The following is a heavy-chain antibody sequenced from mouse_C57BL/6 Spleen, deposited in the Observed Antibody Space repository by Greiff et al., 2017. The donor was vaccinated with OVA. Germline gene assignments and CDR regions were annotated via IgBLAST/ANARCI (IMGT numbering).Heavy chain of an antibody. Sequence: VQLKQSGAELVRPGASVKLSCTASGFNIKDYYMHWVKQRPEQGLEWIGRIDPEDGDTEYAPKFQGKATMTADTSSNTAYLQLSSLTSEDTAVYYCTTRDSSGYYWFAYWGQGTLVTVSA. V-gene: IGHV14-1*01. J-gene: IGHJ3*01. D-gene: IGHD3-2*02. CDR2: IDPEDGDT. CDR3: TTRDSSGYYWFAY. CDR1: GFNIKDYY.